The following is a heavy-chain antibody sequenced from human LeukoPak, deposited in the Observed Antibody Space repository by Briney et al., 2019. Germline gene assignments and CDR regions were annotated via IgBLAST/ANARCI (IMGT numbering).Heavy chain of an antibody. CDR2: IYYSGST. CDR3: ARVRSGYDYYFDY. V-gene: IGHV4-59*01. J-gene: IGHJ4*02. D-gene: IGHD5-12*01. Sequence: SETLSLTCTVSGGSISNYYWSWIRQPPGKGLEWIGYIYYSGSTNYNPSLKSRVTISVDTSKNQFSLKLSSVTAADTAVYYCARVRSGYDYYFDYWGQGTLVTVSS. CDR1: GGSISNYY.